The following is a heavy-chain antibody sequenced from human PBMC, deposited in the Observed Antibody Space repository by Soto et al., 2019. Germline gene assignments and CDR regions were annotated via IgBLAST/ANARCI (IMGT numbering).Heavy chain of an antibody. CDR1: GYTFTSYG. CDR2: ISAYNGNT. CDR3: ACIPWEGTTVTTFSNY. D-gene: IGHD4-17*01. J-gene: IGHJ4*02. V-gene: IGHV1-18*01. Sequence: ASVKVSCKASGYTFTSYGISWVRQAPGQGLEWMGWISAYNGNTNYAQKLQGRVTMTTDTSTSTAYMELRSLRSDDTAVYYCACIPWEGTTVTTFSNYWGQGTLVTVSS.